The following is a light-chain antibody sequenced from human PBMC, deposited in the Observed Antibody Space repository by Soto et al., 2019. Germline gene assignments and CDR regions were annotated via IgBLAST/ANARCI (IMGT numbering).Light chain of an antibody. Sequence: IVMTQSPATLSVSPGESATLSCRASQSVSSNYLTWYQQKAGQAPRLLIYGASTRATGVPARFSGSGSGTEFTLTITSLQSEDFAVYYCQQYNNWPQTFGQGTKVDIK. CDR3: QQYNNWPQT. J-gene: IGKJ1*01. CDR2: GAS. V-gene: IGKV3-15*01. CDR1: QSVSSN.